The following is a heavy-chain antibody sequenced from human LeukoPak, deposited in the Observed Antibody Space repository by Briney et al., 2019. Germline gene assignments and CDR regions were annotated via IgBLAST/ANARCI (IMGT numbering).Heavy chain of an antibody. V-gene: IGHV1-2*02. CDR3: AREYILTAYYGDY. CDR2: INAKSGGT. D-gene: IGHD3-9*01. CDR1: GYTFNAYN. Sequence: ASVKVSCKASGYTFNAYNMHWVRQAPGQGLEWMGWINAKSGGTNYAQKFQGRVTMTWDTSISTAYMELSRLRSDDTAVYYCAREYILTAYYGDYWGQGTLVTVS. J-gene: IGHJ4*02.